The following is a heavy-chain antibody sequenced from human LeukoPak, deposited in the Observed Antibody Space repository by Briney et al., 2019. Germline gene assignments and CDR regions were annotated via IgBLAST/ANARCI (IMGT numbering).Heavy chain of an antibody. D-gene: IGHD6-19*01. V-gene: IGHV1-18*01. CDR2: ISAYNGNT. J-gene: IGHJ6*03. Sequence: ASVKVSCKASGYTFTSYGISWVRQAPGQGLEWMGWISAYNGNTNYAQKLQGRVTMTTDTSTSTAYMELRSLRSDDTAVYYCARAESSGWYGADYYYYYMDVWGKGTTVTISS. CDR3: ARAESSGWYGADYYYYYMDV. CDR1: GYTFTSYG.